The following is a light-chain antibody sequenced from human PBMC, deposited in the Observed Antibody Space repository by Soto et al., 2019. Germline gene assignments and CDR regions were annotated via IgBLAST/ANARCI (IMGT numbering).Light chain of an antibody. V-gene: IGLV2-14*01. CDR1: SSDVDFYNF. Sequence: QSVLTQPASVSGSPGQSITISCTGTSSDVDFYNFVSWYQQHPGKAPKLIIYEVSNRSSGVSSRFSGSKSGNTASLTISGLRAEDEADYYCSSSTLTSYVFRTGTKVTVL. CDR3: SSSTLTSYV. J-gene: IGLJ1*01. CDR2: EVS.